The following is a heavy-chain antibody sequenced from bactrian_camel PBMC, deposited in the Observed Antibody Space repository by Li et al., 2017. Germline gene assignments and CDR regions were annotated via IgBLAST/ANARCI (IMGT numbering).Heavy chain of an antibody. J-gene: IGHJ6*01. V-gene: IGHV3S63*01. Sequence: QVQLVESGGGSVQAGGSLRLSCAVSVSSANDYCLGWFRQASGKEREGVAIIASDGNAEYTESAKGRFTISKDNAKNTLYLQMNSLGPEDTAMYYCAARLGSLCGYWLTFRYWGQGTQVTVS. CDR3: AARLGSLCGYWLTFRY. CDR1: VSSANDYC. CDR2: IIASDGNA. D-gene: IGHD5*01.